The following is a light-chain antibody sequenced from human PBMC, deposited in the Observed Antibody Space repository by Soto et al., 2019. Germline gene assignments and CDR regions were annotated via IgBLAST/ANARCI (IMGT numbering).Light chain of an antibody. CDR3: QQRSNWPWT. V-gene: IGKV3-11*01. Sequence: EILLTQSPATLSLSPGERATLSCMASHIVSSYLAWYQQKPGQAPRLLIYDASNRATGIPARFSGSGSGTDFTLTISSLEPEDFAVYYCQQRSNWPWTFGQGTKVDI. CDR1: HIVSSY. CDR2: DAS. J-gene: IGKJ1*01.